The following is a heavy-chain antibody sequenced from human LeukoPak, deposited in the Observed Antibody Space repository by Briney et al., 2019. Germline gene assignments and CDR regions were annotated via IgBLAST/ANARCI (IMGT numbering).Heavy chain of an antibody. CDR3: AREAGEMAIYFDY. Sequence: ASVKVSCKASGGTFISYAISWVRQAPGQGLEWMGGIIPIFGTANYAQKFQGRVTITTDESTSTAYMELSSLRSEDTAVYYCAREAGEMAIYFDYWGQGTLVTVSS. CDR1: GGTFISYA. D-gene: IGHD5-24*01. J-gene: IGHJ4*02. V-gene: IGHV1-69*05. CDR2: IIPIFGTA.